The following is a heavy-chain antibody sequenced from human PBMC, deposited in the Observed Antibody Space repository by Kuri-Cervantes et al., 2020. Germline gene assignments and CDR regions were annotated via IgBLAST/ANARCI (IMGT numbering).Heavy chain of an antibody. Sequence: SETLSLTCTVSGGSISSYYWSWIRQPPGKGLEWIGYTYYSGSTNYNPSLKSRVTISVDTSKNQFSLKLSSVTAADTAVYYCASTSDILTGYADYFDYWGQGTLVTVSS. J-gene: IGHJ4*02. V-gene: IGHV4-59*01. CDR2: TYYSGST. D-gene: IGHD3-9*01. CDR1: GGSISSYY. CDR3: ASTSDILTGYADYFDY.